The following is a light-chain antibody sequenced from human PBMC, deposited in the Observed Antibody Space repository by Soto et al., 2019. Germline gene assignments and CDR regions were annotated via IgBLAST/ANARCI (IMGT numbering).Light chain of an antibody. CDR3: QQYGSSLYT. Sequence: EIVLTQSPGTLSLSPGERATLSCRASQSVSSSYLAWYQQKPGQAPRLLIYGTSTRATGIPDRFSGSGSGTDFILSISRLEHEDFAVYYCQQYGSSLYTFGQGTKLEIK. J-gene: IGKJ2*01. CDR1: QSVSSSY. V-gene: IGKV3-20*01. CDR2: GTS.